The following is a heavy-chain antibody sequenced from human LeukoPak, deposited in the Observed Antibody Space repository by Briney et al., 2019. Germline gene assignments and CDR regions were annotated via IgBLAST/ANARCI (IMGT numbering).Heavy chain of an antibody. Sequence: ASVKVSCKASGYTFTSYGISWVRQAPGQGLEWMGSISAYNGNTNYAQKLQGRVTMTTDTSTSTAYMELRSLRSDDTAVYYCARDLGVGGYCSSTSCSWFDPWGQGTLVTVSS. CDR2: ISAYNGNT. CDR3: ARDLGVGGYCSSTSCSWFDP. J-gene: IGHJ5*02. V-gene: IGHV1-18*04. D-gene: IGHD2-2*01. CDR1: GYTFTSYG.